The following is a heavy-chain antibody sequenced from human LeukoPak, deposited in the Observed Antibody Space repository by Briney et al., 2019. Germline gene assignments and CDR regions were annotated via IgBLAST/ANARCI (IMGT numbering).Heavy chain of an antibody. CDR1: GYTFTSYG. D-gene: IGHD2-15*01. CDR3: ARDIRGYCSGGSCYPLDY. V-gene: IGHV1-18*01. J-gene: IGHJ4*02. CDR2: ISAYNGNT. Sequence: GASVKVSCKTSGYTFTSYGISWVRQAPGQGLEWMGWISAYNGNTNYAQKLQGRVTMTTDTSTSTAYMELRSLRSDDTAVYYCARDIRGYCSGGSCYPLDYWGQGTLVTVSS.